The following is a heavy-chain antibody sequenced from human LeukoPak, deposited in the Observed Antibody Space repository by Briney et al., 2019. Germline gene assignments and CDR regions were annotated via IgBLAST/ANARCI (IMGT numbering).Heavy chain of an antibody. Sequence: ASVKVSCKASVYTFTGYYMHWVRQAPGHGLEWVGWINPNSGGTNYAQKVQGRVTITRDTAIRTVYMELSRLRAEDTCVYYGAREGGSWWEHNAFDIWGQGTMVTVSS. CDR1: VYTFTGYY. D-gene: IGHD1-26*01. V-gene: IGHV1-2*02. J-gene: IGHJ3*02. CDR2: INPNSGGT. CDR3: AREGGSWWEHNAFDI.